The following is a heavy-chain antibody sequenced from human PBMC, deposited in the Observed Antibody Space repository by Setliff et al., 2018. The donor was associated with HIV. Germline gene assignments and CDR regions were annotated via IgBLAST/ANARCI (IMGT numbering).Heavy chain of an antibody. D-gene: IGHD2-15*01. CDR3: ARLNVEMFVVMAATPGWFGP. CDR1: GGSINSDAYY. V-gene: IGHV4-31*03. CDR2: ISYSGGS. J-gene: IGHJ5*02. Sequence: SETLSLTCSVSGGSINSDAYYWSWIRQHPEKGLEWVGYISYSGGSYYNPSLKSRISISMDTSKNQFSLKLKSVTAADTAVYYCARLNVEMFVVMAATPGWFGPWGQGILVTVSS.